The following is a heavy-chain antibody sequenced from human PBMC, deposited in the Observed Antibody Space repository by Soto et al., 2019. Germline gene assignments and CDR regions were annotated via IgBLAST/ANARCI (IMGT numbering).Heavy chain of an antibody. J-gene: IGHJ3*02. Sequence: PGESLKSSCKGSGYSFTTYWIGWVRQMPGKGLEWMGIIYPAESDTRYSPSFQGQVTVSADKSISTAYLQWSSLKASDTAMYYCARRAAQYYYDSSGYRSAFDIWGQGTMVPVSS. V-gene: IGHV5-51*01. CDR2: IYPAESDT. CDR3: ARRAAQYYYDSSGYRSAFDI. CDR1: GYSFTTYW. D-gene: IGHD3-22*01.